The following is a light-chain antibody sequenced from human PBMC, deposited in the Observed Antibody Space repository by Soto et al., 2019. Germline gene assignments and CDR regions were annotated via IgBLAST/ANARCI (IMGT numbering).Light chain of an antibody. Sequence: QSALTQPASVSGSPGQSITISCTGTSSDIGNYNLVSWYEQHPGKAPKLMIYEVSERPSGVSHRFSGSKSGNTASLTISGVQAEDEADYYCCSYGGSTTRVFGGGTKVTVL. CDR2: EVS. J-gene: IGLJ3*02. CDR1: SSDIGNYNL. V-gene: IGLV2-23*02. CDR3: CSYGGSTTRV.